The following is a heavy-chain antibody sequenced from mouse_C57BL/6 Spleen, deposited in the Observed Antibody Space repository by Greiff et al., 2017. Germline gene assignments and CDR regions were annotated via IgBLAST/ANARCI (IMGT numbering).Heavy chain of an antibody. J-gene: IGHJ3*01. D-gene: IGHD2-4*01. CDR3: AVLHYDYDEFAY. Sequence: QVQLQQPGAELVRPGSSVKLSCKASGYTFTSYWMHWVKQRPIQGLEWIGNIDPSDSETHYNQKFKDKATLTVDKSSSTAYMRLSILTSEDSAVYYCAVLHYDYDEFAYWGEGTLVTVSA. V-gene: IGHV1-52*01. CDR1: GYTFTSYW. CDR2: IDPSDSET.